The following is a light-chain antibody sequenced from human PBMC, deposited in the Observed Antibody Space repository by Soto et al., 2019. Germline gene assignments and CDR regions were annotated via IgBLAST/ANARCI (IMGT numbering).Light chain of an antibody. V-gene: IGKV3-15*01. CDR2: GAS. CDR3: QQYNHGWT. J-gene: IGKJ1*01. CDR1: QSVSSN. Sequence: EILMTQSPATLSVSPGERATLSCRASQSVSSNLAWYQQKPGQAPRLLIYGASTRATGIPARFSGSGSGTEFTLTISSLQSEDFAVYYFQQYNHGWTFGQGTKVEIK.